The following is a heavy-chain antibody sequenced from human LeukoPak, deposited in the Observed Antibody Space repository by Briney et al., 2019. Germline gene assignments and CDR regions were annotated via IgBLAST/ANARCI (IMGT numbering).Heavy chain of an antibody. CDR3: ARDQGCSSTSCYDAFDI. J-gene: IGHJ3*02. V-gene: IGHV3-30-3*01. CDR1: GFTFSSYA. CDR2: ISYDGSNK. D-gene: IGHD2-2*01. Sequence: GGSLRLSCAASGFTFSSYATHWVRQAPGKGLEGVALISYDGSNKYYADSVKGRFTISRDNSKNTLYLQMNSLRAEDTAVYYCARDQGCSSTSCYDAFDIWGQGTMVTVSS.